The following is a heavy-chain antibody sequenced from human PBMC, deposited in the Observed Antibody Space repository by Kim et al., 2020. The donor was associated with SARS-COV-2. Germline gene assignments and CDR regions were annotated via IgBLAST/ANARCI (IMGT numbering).Heavy chain of an antibody. CDR1: GFTFSSYE. V-gene: IGHV3-48*03. D-gene: IGHD6-19*01. CDR3: ARVIAGGSSGYRY. Sequence: GGSLRLSCAASGFTFSSYEMNWVRKAPGKGLEWVSYISSSGSTIYYADSVKGRFTISRDNAKNSLYLQMNSLRAEDTAVYYCARVIAGGSSGYRYWGQGTLVTVSS. J-gene: IGHJ4*02. CDR2: ISSSGSTI.